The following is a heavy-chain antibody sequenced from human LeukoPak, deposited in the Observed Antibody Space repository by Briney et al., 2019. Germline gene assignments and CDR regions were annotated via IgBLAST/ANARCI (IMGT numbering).Heavy chain of an antibody. Sequence: GRSLRLSCAASGFTFSSYGMHWVRQAPGKGLEWVAVIWYDGSNKYYADSVKGRFTISRDNSKNTLYLQMNSLRAEDTAVYYCARDSSSWSFDYWGQGTLVTVSS. CDR2: IWYDGSNK. D-gene: IGHD6-13*01. CDR3: ARDSSSWSFDY. V-gene: IGHV3-33*01. J-gene: IGHJ4*02. CDR1: GFTFSSYG.